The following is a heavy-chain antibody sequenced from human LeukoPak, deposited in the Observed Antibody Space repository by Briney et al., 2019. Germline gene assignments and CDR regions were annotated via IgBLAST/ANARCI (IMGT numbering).Heavy chain of an antibody. V-gene: IGHV3-33*08. CDR3: ARDSGGGRFFHFDY. J-gene: IGHJ4*02. CDR1: GFTFSSYW. Sequence: GGSLRLSCAASGFTFSSYWMSWVRQAPGKGLEWLAVIYSDGNKMSYADSVKGRFAISRDNSKKTLSLQLNSLRAEDTAVYYCARDSGGGRFFHFDYWGLGTLVAVSS. D-gene: IGHD2-15*01. CDR2: IYSDGNKM.